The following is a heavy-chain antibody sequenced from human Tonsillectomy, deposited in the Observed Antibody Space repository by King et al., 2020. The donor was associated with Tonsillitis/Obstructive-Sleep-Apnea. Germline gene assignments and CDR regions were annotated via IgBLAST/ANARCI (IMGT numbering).Heavy chain of an antibody. CDR3: ATQQHHPYSVLPT. D-gene: IGHD1/OR15-1a*01. J-gene: IGHJ5*02. CDR2: IYSDGSST. CDR1: GFPFRSYR. Sequence: VQLVESGGGLVQPGGSLRLSCAASGFPFRSYRMHWVRQAPGKGLVWVSRIYSDGSSTDYADSVKGRFTISRDNAKNTLYLQMNSMSAEDTAVYFCATQQHHPYSVLPTWGQGTPVTVSS. V-gene: IGHV3-74*01.